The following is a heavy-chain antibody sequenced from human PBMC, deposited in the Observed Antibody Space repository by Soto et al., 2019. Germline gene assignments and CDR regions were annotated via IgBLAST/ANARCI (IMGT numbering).Heavy chain of an antibody. Sequence: SETLSLTCTVSGGSISSSSYYWGWIRQPPGKGLEWIGSIYYSGSTYYNPSLKSRVTISVDTSKNQFSLKLSSVTAADTAVYYCARHLHGITIFGVVIDTYYYYYMDVWGKGTTVTVSS. J-gene: IGHJ6*03. CDR3: ARHLHGITIFGVVIDTYYYYYMDV. CDR2: IYYSGST. V-gene: IGHV4-39*01. D-gene: IGHD3-3*01. CDR1: GGSISSSSYY.